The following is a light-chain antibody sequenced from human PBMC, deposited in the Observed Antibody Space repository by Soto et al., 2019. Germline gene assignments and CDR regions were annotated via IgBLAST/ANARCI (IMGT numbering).Light chain of an antibody. CDR1: QGLSSS. J-gene: IGKJ1*01. V-gene: IGKV3D-15*01. CDR2: DTS. Sequence: EVVLTQSPGTLSMSPGERATLSCRASQGLSSSSLAWYQQKHGQAPRLLIYDTSNRAPVIPARFSGSGSGTKFTPTTSSLQSEDFAVYYCQQYHNWPAFGQGTKVDIK. CDR3: QQYHNWPA.